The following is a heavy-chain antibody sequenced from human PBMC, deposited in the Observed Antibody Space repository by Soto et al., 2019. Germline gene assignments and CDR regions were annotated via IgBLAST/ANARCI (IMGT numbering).Heavy chain of an antibody. J-gene: IGHJ3*02. V-gene: IGHV4-59*01. Sequence: LSLTCTVSGGSLSSYYWSWIRQPPGKGLEWIGYIYYSGSTNYNPSLKSRVTISVDTSKNQFSLKLSSVTAADTAVYYCARGDWIQLSTRLWFGELSAFDIWGQGTMVTVSS. CDR1: GGSLSSYY. CDR3: ARGDWIQLSTRLWFGELSAFDI. D-gene: IGHD3-10*01. CDR2: IYYSGST.